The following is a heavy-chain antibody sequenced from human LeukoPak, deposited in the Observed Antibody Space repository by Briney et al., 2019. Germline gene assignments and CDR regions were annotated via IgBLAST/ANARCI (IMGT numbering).Heavy chain of an antibody. D-gene: IGHD5-12*01. CDR2: IYYSGTT. Sequence: SETLSLTCTVSGGSISSSSYSWGWIRQPPGKGLEWVGNIYYSGTTYYNPSLKSRVTISVDTSKNQFSLKLSSVTAADTAVYYCARVRGEYSGYDLLSYYYYYYMDVWGKGTTVTVSS. V-gene: IGHV4-39*07. CDR1: GGSISSSSYS. CDR3: ARVRGEYSGYDLLSYYYYYYMDV. J-gene: IGHJ6*03.